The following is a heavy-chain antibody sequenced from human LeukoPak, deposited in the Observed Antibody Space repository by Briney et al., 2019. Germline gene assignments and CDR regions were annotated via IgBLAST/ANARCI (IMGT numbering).Heavy chain of an antibody. CDR3: AREDKSGWLALHYYYGMDV. CDR2: INPNSGGT. CDR1: GYTFTGYY. V-gene: IGHV1-2*02. Sequence: GASVKVSCKASGYTFTGYYMHWVRQAPGQGLEWMGWINPNSGGTNYAQKFQGRVTMTRDTSISTAYMELSRLRSEDTAVYYCAREDKSGWLALHYYYGMDVWGQGTTVTVSS. J-gene: IGHJ6*02. D-gene: IGHD6-19*01.